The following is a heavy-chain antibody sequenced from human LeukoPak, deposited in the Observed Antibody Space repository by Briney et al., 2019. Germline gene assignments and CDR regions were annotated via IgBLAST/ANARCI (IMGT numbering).Heavy chain of an antibody. CDR2: IYYSGST. J-gene: IGHJ4*02. Sequence: SETLSLTCTVSGGSISSYHWSWIRQPPGKGLEWIGYIYYSGSTNYNPSLKSRVTISVDTSKNQFSLKLSSVTAADTAVYYCARTYAYDSFDYWGQGTLVTVSS. V-gene: IGHV4-59*01. CDR1: GGSISSYH. CDR3: ARTYAYDSFDY. D-gene: IGHD3-22*01.